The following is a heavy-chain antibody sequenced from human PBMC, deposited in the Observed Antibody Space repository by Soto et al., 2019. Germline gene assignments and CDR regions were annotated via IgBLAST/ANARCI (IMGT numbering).Heavy chain of an antibody. D-gene: IGHD3-22*01. Sequence: SETLSLTCTVSGGSISSGDYYWSWIRQHPGKGLEWIGYIYYSGSTYYNPSLKSRVTISVDTSKNQFSLKLSSVTAADTAVYYCARERNYDSSGYSYYYGMDVWGQGTTVTVSS. J-gene: IGHJ6*02. V-gene: IGHV4-31*03. CDR3: ARERNYDSSGYSYYYGMDV. CDR2: IYYSGST. CDR1: GGSISSGDYY.